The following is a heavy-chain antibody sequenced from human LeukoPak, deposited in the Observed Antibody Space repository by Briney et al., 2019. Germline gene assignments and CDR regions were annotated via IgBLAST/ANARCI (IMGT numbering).Heavy chain of an antibody. J-gene: IGHJ4*02. CDR2: MNPNSGNT. CDR1: GYTFTSYD. D-gene: IGHD6-13*01. CDR3: ARGQGIAEDY. V-gene: IGHV1-8*01. Sequence: ASVKVSCKASGYTFTSYDINWVRQATGQGLEWMGWMNPNSGNTGYAQKFQGRITLTRSTSISTAYMELSSLRSEDTAVYYCARGQGIAEDYWGQGTLVTVSS.